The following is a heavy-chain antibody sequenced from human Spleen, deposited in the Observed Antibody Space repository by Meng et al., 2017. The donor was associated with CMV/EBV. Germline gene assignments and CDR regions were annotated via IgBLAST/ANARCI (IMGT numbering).Heavy chain of an antibody. CDR3: AREYIVVVPAATYYYYYGMDV. D-gene: IGHD2-2*01. V-gene: IGHV3-30-3*01. Sequence: GGSLRLSCVVSGFIFSNYDMNWVRQAPGKGLEWVAVISYDGSNKYYADSVKGRFTISRDNSKNTLYLQMNSLRAEDTAVYYCAREYIVVVPAATYYYYYGMDVWGQGTTVTVSS. J-gene: IGHJ6*02. CDR2: ISYDGSNK. CDR1: GFIFSNYD.